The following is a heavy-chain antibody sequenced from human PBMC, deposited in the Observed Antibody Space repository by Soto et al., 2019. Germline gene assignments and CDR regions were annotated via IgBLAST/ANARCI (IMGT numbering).Heavy chain of an antibody. CDR2: MSPNSENK. CDR3: VRGFGSSWNKGGYNWFDF. V-gene: IGHV1-8*01. J-gene: IGHJ5*01. CDR1: GYTFTNFD. D-gene: IGHD6-13*01. Sequence: QVHLVQSGAEVKKPGASVKVSCKTSGYTFTNFDVNWVRQAAGQGLEWMGWMSPNSENKGYAQRFQGRVSMTRDTSITTAYMGLSGLRSEDTAVYYCVRGFGSSWNKGGYNWFDFWGQGTLGTVSS.